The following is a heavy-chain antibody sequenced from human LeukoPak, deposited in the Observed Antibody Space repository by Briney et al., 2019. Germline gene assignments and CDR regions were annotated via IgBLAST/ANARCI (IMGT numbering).Heavy chain of an antibody. D-gene: IGHD5-24*01. V-gene: IGHV3-21*01. CDR1: GFTFSSYS. CDR3: ARGRDGRGDY. CDR2: ISSSSSYI. Sequence: GGSLRLSCAASGFTFSSYSMNWVRKAPGKGLEWVSSISSSSSYIYYADSVKGRFTISRDNAKNSLYLQMNSLRAEDTAVYYCARGRDGRGDYWGQGTLVTVSS. J-gene: IGHJ4*02.